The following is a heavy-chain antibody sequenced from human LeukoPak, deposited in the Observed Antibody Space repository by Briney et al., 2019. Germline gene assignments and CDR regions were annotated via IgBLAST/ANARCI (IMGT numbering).Heavy chain of an antibody. Sequence: GGSLRLSCAASGFTFSSYEMNWVRQAPGKGLEWVSYISSSGSTIYYADSVKGRFTISRDNSKNTLYLQMNSLRAEDTAVYYCAKVQLLFDPWGQGTLVTVSS. D-gene: IGHD5-18*01. CDR2: ISSSGSTI. V-gene: IGHV3-48*03. CDR3: AKVQLLFDP. J-gene: IGHJ5*02. CDR1: GFTFSSYE.